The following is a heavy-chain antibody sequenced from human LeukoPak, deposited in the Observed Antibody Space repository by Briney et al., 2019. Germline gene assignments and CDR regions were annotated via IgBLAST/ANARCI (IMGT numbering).Heavy chain of an antibody. CDR1: GFTFTSSA. D-gene: IGHD3-22*01. CDR2: IVVGSGNT. J-gene: IGHJ3*02. CDR3: AADLYYYDSSGQAAFDI. V-gene: IGHV1-58*02. Sequence: SVKVSCKASGFTFTSSAMQWERQARGQRLEWIGWIVVGSGNTNYAQKFQERVTITRDMSTSTAYMELSSLRSEDTAVYYCAADLYYYDSSGQAAFDIWGQGTMVTVSS.